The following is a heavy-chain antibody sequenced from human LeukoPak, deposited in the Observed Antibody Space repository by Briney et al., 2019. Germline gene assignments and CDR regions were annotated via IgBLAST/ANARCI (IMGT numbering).Heavy chain of an antibody. D-gene: IGHD3-22*01. CDR1: GGSISSYY. CDR2: IYTSGST. J-gene: IGHJ4*02. Sequence: PSETLSLTCTVSGGSISSYYWSWIRQPAGKGLEWIGRIYTSGSTNYNPSLKSRVTMSLDASKNHFSLNLRSVTAADTAVYFCATDDYDSAVYSYWGQGTLVTVSS. V-gene: IGHV4-4*07. CDR3: ATDDYDSAVYSY.